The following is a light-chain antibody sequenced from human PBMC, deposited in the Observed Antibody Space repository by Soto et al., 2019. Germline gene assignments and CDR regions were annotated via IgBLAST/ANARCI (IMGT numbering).Light chain of an antibody. CDR3: QQTYSSLPIT. Sequence: DIQMTQSPSSLSASVGDRVTITCRASQSISSYLNWYQQKPGKAPKLLIHAASSLESGVPSRFSGSGSGTDFTLTISSLQPEDSATYYCQQTYSSLPITFGQGTRLEIK. CDR1: QSISSY. J-gene: IGKJ5*01. CDR2: AAS. V-gene: IGKV1-39*01.